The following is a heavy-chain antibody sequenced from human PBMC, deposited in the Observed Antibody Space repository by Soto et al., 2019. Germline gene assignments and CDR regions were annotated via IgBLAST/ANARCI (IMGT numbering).Heavy chain of an antibody. CDR3: ARHRKAARPPYYYYGMDV. Sequence: GESLKISCKGSGYSFTSYWIGWVRQMPGKGLEWMGIIYPGDSDTRYSPSFQGQVTISADKSISTAYLQWSSLKASDTAMHYCARHRKAARPPYYYYGMDVWGQGTTVTVSS. CDR2: IYPGDSDT. CDR1: GYSFTSYW. J-gene: IGHJ6*02. V-gene: IGHV5-51*01. D-gene: IGHD6-6*01.